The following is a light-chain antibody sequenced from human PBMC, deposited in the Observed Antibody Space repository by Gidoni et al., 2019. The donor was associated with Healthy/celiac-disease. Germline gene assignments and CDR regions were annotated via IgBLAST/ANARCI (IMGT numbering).Light chain of an antibody. Sequence: DIVMTQSPDSLAVSLGERATINCKSNQSVLYSSNHKNYLAWYQQKPGQPPKLLIYWASTRESGVPDRFSGSGSGTDFTLTISSLQAEDVAVYYCQQYYSSPPAFGGGTKVEIK. CDR3: QQYYSSPPA. CDR1: QSVLYSSNHKNY. V-gene: IGKV4-1*01. J-gene: IGKJ4*01. CDR2: WAS.